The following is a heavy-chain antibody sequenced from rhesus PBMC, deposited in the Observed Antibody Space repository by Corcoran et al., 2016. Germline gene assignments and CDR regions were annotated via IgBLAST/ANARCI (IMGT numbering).Heavy chain of an antibody. CDR2: FRGNSGSP. J-gene: IGHJ4*01. V-gene: IGHV4-99*02. D-gene: IGHD3-9*01. Sequence: QVQLQESGPGLVKPSETLSLTCAVSGYSISSGDYWGWIRQPPGTGLEYFGYFRGNSGSPSYNPPLKSRVTISRGTSTNQFSLKVSSVTAADTAVYYCARDVFEGYEDDYWLLLHGFAFDYWGQGVLVTVSS. CDR1: GYSISSGDY. CDR3: ARDVFEGYEDDYWLLLHGFAFDY.